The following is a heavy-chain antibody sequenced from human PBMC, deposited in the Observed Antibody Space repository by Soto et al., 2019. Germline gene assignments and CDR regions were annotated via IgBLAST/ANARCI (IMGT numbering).Heavy chain of an antibody. Sequence: PGGSLRLSCVASGFMFSGHYMNWIRQTPGKGLEWLAYLTNDGGYTYYADSVRGRFTISRDNAKDSLYLQMNDLRADDTGVYYCAKDRHDRNTRTDAFDVWGQGTTVTVSS. CDR1: GFMFSGHY. J-gene: IGHJ3*01. V-gene: IGHV3-11*01. D-gene: IGHD2-15*01. CDR2: LTNDGGYT. CDR3: AKDRHDRNTRTDAFDV.